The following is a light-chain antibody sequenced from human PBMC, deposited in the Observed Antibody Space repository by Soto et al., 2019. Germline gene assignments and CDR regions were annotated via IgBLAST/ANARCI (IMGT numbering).Light chain of an antibody. CDR2: GNS. CDR1: SSNIGAGYD. Sequence: QSVLTQPPSVSGGPGQRVTISCTGRSSNIGAGYDVHWYQQLPGTAPKLLIYGNSNRPSGVPDRFSGSKSGTSASLAITGLQAEDEADYYCQSYDSSLSGGVFGGGTKVTVL. V-gene: IGLV1-40*01. CDR3: QSYDSSLSGGV. J-gene: IGLJ2*01.